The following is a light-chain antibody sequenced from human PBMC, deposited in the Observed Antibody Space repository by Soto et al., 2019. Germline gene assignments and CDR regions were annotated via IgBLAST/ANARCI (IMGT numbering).Light chain of an antibody. J-gene: IGKJ4*01. Sequence: VWTQSPATLSLSPGERATLSCRASQRVSSYLAWYQQKPGQAPRLLIYDASNRATGIPARFSGSGSGTDFTLTISSLEPEDFAIYYCQQRSNWPPVTFGGGTKVEIK. CDR3: QQRSNWPPVT. V-gene: IGKV3-11*01. CDR2: DAS. CDR1: QRVSSY.